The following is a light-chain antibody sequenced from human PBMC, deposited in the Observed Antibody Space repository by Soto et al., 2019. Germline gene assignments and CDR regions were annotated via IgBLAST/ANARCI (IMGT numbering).Light chain of an antibody. V-gene: IGKV3-15*01. J-gene: IGKJ1*01. CDR1: QSVSTN. Sequence: EIVMTQSPATLSVSPGETATLSCRASQSVSTNLVWYQQKPGQAPRLLIYGASTRATGIPAKFSGSGSGTEFTLIISSPQSEDVAVYYCQQYNRWPRTFGQGTKLEIK. CDR3: QQYNRWPRT. CDR2: GAS.